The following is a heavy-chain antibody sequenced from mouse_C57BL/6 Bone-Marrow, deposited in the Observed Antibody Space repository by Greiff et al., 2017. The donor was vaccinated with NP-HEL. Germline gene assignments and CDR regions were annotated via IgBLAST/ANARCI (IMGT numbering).Heavy chain of an antibody. CDR1: GFTFSNYW. D-gene: IGHD2-2*01. J-gene: IGHJ2*01. CDR2: IRLKSDNYAT. V-gene: IGHV6-3*01. Sequence: EVHLVESGGGLVQPGGSMKLSCVASGFTFSNYWMNWVRQSPEKGLEWVAQIRLKSDNYATHYAESVKGRFTISRDDSKSSVYLEMNNLRAEDTGIYYCTAGVRTVDYWGQGTTLTVSS. CDR3: TAGVRTVDY.